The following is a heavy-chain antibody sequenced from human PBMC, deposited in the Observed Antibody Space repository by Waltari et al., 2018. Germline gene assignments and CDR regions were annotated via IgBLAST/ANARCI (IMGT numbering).Heavy chain of an antibody. J-gene: IGHJ3*02. D-gene: IGHD2-15*01. CDR3: ARAERYCSGGSCYSHDAFDI. Sequence: QLQLQESGPGLVKPSETLSLTCTVSGGSIRSSSYYWGWIRQPPGTGLEWIGSIYYSGSTYYNPSLKSRVTISVDTSKNQFSLKLSSVTAADTAVYYCARAERYCSGGSCYSHDAFDIWGQGTMVTVSS. CDR1: GGSIRSSSYY. CDR2: IYYSGST. V-gene: IGHV4-39*01.